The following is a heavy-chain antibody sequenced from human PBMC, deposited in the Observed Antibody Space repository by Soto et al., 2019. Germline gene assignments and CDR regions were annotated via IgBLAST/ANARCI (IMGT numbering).Heavy chain of an antibody. J-gene: IGHJ3*02. CDR1: GCSFTSYG. Sequence: XSGKGCCKASGCSFTSYGISWVRQAPGQGLEWMGWISAYNGNTNYAQKLQGRVTMTTDTSTSTAYMELRSLRSDDTAVYYCARVRKRAFDIWGQGTMVTVSS. V-gene: IGHV1-18*01. CDR2: ISAYNGNT. CDR3: ARVRKRAFDI.